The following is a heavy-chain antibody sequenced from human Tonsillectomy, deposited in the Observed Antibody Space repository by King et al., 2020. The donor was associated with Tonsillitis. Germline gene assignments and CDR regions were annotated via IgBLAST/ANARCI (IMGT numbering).Heavy chain of an antibody. V-gene: IGHV3-11*05. D-gene: IGHD2-2*01. CDR2: ISSSSSYT. CDR1: GFTFSDYY. Sequence: VQLVESGGGLVKPGGSLRLSCAASGFTFSDYYMSWIRQAPGKGLEWVSYISSSSSYTNYADSVKGRFTISRDNAKNSLYLQMNSLRAEDTAVYYCARRWGSPAALMHYYYYMDVWGKGTTVTVSS. CDR3: ARRWGSPAALMHYYYYMDV. J-gene: IGHJ6*03.